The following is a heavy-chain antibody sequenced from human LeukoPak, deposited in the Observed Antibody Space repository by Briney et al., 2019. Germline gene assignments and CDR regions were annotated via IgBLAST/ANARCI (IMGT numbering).Heavy chain of an antibody. J-gene: IGHJ4*02. D-gene: IGHD6-19*01. CDR1: GYTFTSYG. V-gene: IGHV1-18*01. CDR3: ARDRIAVAGSSGKGVDY. CDR2: ISAYNGNT. Sequence: GASVKVSCKASGYTFTSYGISWVRQAPGQGLEWMGWISAYNGNTYYAQKLQGRVTMTTDTSTSTAYMELRSLRSDDTAVYYCARDRIAVAGSSGKGVDYWGQGTLVTVSS.